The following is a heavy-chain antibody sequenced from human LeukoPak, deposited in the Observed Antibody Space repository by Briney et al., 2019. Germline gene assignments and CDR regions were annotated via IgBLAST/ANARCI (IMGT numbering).Heavy chain of an antibody. J-gene: IGHJ4*02. D-gene: IGHD4-17*01. CDR1: GYTFTSYY. Sequence: ASVKVSCKASGYTFTSYYMHWVRQAPGQGLEWMGIINPSGGSTSYAQKFQGRVTMTRDTSTSTVYMELSSLRSEDTAVYYCVRGYRSLDYGAEGHFDYWGQGTLVTVSS. CDR2: INPSGGST. V-gene: IGHV1-46*01. CDR3: VRGYRSLDYGAEGHFDY.